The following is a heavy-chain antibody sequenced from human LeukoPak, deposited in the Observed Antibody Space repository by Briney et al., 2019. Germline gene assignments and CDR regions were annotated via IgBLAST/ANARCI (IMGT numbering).Heavy chain of an antibody. CDR3: VHAAYNWNPGSA. V-gene: IGHV3-7*01. J-gene: IGHJ5*02. CDR2: IKQDGSEK. Sequence: GGSLRLSCAASGFTFSSYWMSWVRQAPGKGLEWVANIKQDGSEKYYVDSVKGRFTISRDNAKNSLYLQMNSLRVDDTAVYYCVHAAYNWNPGSAWGQGTLVTVSS. CDR1: GFTFSSYW. D-gene: IGHD1-20*01.